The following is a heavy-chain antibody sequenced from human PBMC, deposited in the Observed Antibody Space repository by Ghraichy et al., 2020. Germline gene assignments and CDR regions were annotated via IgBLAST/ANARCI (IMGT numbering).Heavy chain of an antibody. J-gene: IGHJ6*02. V-gene: IGHV4-34*01. Sequence: SETLSLTCAVYGGSFSGYYWSWIRQPPGKGLEWIGEINHSGSTNYNPSLKSRVTISVDTSKNQFSLKLSSVTAADTAVYYCARGGGRGSGSYYILSYYYGMDVWGQGTTVTVSS. CDR1: GGSFSGYY. CDR2: INHSGST. D-gene: IGHD3-10*01. CDR3: ARGGGRGSGSYYILSYYYGMDV.